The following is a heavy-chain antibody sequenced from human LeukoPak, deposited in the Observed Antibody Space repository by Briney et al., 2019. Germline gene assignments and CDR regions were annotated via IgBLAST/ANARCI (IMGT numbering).Heavy chain of an antibody. J-gene: IGHJ3*02. V-gene: IGHV1-46*01. Sequence: ASVKVSCKASGYNFTGYYMHWVRQAPGQGLEWMGLINPGGDNTNYAQNFQGRVTMTRDTSASTVYMELSSLRSEDTAIYYCARIRDGYNDAYDIWGQGTVVTVPS. CDR1: GYNFTGYY. CDR2: INPGGDNT. CDR3: ARIRDGYNDAYDI. D-gene: IGHD5-24*01.